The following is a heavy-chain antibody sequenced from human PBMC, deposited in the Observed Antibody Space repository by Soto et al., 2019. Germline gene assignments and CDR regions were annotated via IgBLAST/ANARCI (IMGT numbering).Heavy chain of an antibody. Sequence: GGSLRLSCAVSGFTFSDYYMSWIRQAPGKGLEWVSYISSRGSSIYYADSVKGRFTIAWDNAKNSLCLQMNGLRAEDPAVYYCARGYYAFWSGYYISPYGMDVWGQGTTVTVSS. V-gene: IGHV3-11*01. D-gene: IGHD3-3*01. CDR2: ISSRGSSI. CDR3: ARGYYAFWSGYYISPYGMDV. CDR1: GFTFSDYY. J-gene: IGHJ6*02.